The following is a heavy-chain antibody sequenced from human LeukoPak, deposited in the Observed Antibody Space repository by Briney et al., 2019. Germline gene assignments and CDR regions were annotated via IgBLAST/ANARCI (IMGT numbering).Heavy chain of an antibody. CDR3: ASGVLVPAAFMDV. J-gene: IGHJ6*03. Sequence: PSETLSLTCTVSGGSISSYYWSWIRQPPGKGLEWIGYIYYSGGTNYNPSLKSRVTISLDTSKNHFSLKLRSVTAADTAVYYCASGVLVPAAFMDVWGKGTTVTVSS. D-gene: IGHD2-2*01. CDR1: GGSISSYY. V-gene: IGHV4-59*01. CDR2: IYYSGGT.